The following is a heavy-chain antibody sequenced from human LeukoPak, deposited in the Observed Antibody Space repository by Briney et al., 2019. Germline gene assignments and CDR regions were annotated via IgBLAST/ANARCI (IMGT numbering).Heavy chain of an antibody. CDR1: GFTFSSYA. J-gene: IGHJ4*02. D-gene: IGHD3-22*01. V-gene: IGHV3-30-3*01. CDR2: ISYDGSNK. CDR3: AREPVRSGYYYGYFDY. Sequence: PGRSLRLSCAASGFTFSSYAMRWVRQAPGKGLEWVAVISYDGSNKYYADSVKGRFTISRDNSTNTLYLQMNSLRAEDTAVYYCAREPVRSGYYYGYFDYWGQGTLVTVSS.